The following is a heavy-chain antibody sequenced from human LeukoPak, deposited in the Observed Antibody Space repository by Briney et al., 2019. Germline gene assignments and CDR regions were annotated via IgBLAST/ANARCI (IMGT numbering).Heavy chain of an antibody. Sequence: ASVKVSCKTSGPTFSAYSINWVRQAPGQGLEWMGWINPHSGGTNYAQKFQGKVTMTWDTSLSTAYMELTSLTSADRAVYYCATEGGGDYYHFMDVWGNGTTVTVSS. V-gene: IGHV1-2*02. CDR1: GPTFSAYS. CDR3: ATEGGGDYYHFMDV. D-gene: IGHD2-21*01. J-gene: IGHJ6*03. CDR2: INPHSGGT.